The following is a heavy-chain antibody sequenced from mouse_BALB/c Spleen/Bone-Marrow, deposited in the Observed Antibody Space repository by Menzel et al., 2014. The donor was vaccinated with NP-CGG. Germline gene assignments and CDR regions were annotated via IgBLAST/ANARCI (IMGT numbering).Heavy chain of an antibody. CDR3: ARELGRGYYFDY. CDR1: GYTFTSSW. J-gene: IGHJ2*01. V-gene: IGHV1S130*01. D-gene: IGHD4-1*01. Sequence: VKLMESGSVLVRPGASVKLSCKASGYTFTSSWMHWAKQRPGQGLEWIGEIHPNSGNTNYNEKFKGKATLTVDTYSSTAYVDLSSLTSEDSAVYYCARELGRGYYFDYWGQGTTLTVSS. CDR2: IHPNSGNT.